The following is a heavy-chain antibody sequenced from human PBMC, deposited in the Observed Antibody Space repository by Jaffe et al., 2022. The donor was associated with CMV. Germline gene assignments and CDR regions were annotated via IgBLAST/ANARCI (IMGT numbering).Heavy chain of an antibody. CDR3: ARYLSISGTAQGFDY. D-gene: IGHD1-26*01. CDR2: IYYTGKT. V-gene: IGHV4-59*13. J-gene: IGHJ4*02. Sequence: QVQLQESGPGLVKPTETLSLTCAVSGGSISGYFWSWIRQTPGMGLDWIGWIYYTGKTNYNSSLKSRVTISLDTSKNHFSLRLSSVTAADTAVYYCARYLSISGTAQGFDYWGQGILVTVSS. CDR1: GGSISGYF.